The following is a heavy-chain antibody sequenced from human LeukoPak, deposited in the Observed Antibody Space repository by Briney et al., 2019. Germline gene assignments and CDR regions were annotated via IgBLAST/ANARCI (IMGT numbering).Heavy chain of an antibody. D-gene: IGHD5-24*01. CDR3: ARDLGRLQFWFDP. Sequence: ASVSLSCKASRYTFTRYYMHWVRQAPGQGLEWMGIINPSGGSTSYAHKFQGRVTMTRDTSTSTVYMELSSLRSEDTAVYYCARDLGRLQFWFDPWGQGTLVTVSS. CDR1: RYTFTRYY. V-gene: IGHV1-46*01. CDR2: INPSGGST. J-gene: IGHJ5*02.